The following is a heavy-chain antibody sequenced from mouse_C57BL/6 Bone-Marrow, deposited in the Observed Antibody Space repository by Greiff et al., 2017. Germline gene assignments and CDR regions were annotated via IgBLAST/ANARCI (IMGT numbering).Heavy chain of an antibody. CDR2: INPYNGDT. V-gene: IGHV1-20*01. Sequence: VQLQQSGPELVKPGDSVKISCKASGYSFTGYFMNWVMQSHGKSLEWIGRINPYNGDTFYNQKFKGKATLTVDKSSSTAHMELRSLTSEDSAVYYWSTYDYGGGDWYFDVWGTGTTVTVSS. J-gene: IGHJ1*03. D-gene: IGHD2-4*01. CDR3: STYDYGGGDWYFDV. CDR1: GYSFTGYF.